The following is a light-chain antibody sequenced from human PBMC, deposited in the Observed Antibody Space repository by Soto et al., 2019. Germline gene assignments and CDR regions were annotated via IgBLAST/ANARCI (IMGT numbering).Light chain of an antibody. Sequence: QSALTQPPSASGSPGQSVTISCTGTSSDVGGYKHVSWYQQYPGKAPKLMIYEVTKRPSGVPDRFSGSKSGNTASLTVSGLQAEDEADYYCTSYVGNDIWVFGGGTKVTVL. V-gene: IGLV2-8*01. CDR1: SSDVGGYKH. CDR2: EVT. CDR3: TSYVGNDIWV. J-gene: IGLJ3*02.